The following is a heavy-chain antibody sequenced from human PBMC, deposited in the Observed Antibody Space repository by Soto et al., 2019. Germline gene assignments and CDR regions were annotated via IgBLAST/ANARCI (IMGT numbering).Heavy chain of an antibody. D-gene: IGHD2-2*02. CDR3: AREDLDCSSTSCYTVPYYYYGMDV. V-gene: IGHV4-38-2*02. CDR1: GYSISSGYY. J-gene: IGHJ6*02. CDR2: IYHSGST. Sequence: PSETLSLTCAVSGYSISSGYYWGWIRQPPGKGLEWIGSIYHSGSTYYNPSLKSRVTISVDTSKNQFSPKLSSVTAADTAVYYCAREDLDCSSTSCYTVPYYYYGMDVWGQGTTVTVSS.